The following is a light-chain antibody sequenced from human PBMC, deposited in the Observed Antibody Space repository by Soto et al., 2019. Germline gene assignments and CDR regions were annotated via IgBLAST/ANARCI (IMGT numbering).Light chain of an antibody. V-gene: IGKV1-39*01. Sequence: DIQMTQSPSSLSASVGDRVTITCRASQSISSYLNWYQQKPGKAPKLLIYAASSLQSGVPSRFSGSGSGTDFTLTISSLQPEDFAVYYCQQNDNSLFTFGPGTKVDIK. CDR2: AAS. CDR1: QSISSY. CDR3: QQNDNSLFT. J-gene: IGKJ3*01.